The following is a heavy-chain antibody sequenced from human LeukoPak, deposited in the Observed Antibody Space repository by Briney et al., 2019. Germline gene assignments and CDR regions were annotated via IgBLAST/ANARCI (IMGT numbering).Heavy chain of an antibody. Sequence: GASVKVSCKASGYTFSNYGISWVRQAPGQGLEWMGWISGYNGNTNYAQKLQGRVTMTTDTSTSTAYMELRSLRSDDTAVYYCARDATTSRGYYYYMDVWGKGTTVTVSS. CDR3: ARDATTSRGYYYYMDV. CDR1: GYTFSNYG. V-gene: IGHV1-18*01. CDR2: ISGYNGNT. J-gene: IGHJ6*03. D-gene: IGHD1-26*01.